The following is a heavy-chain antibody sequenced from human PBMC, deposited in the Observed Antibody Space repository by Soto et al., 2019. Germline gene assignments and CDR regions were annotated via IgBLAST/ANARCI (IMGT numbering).Heavy chain of an antibody. V-gene: IGHV1-8*01. J-gene: IGHJ5*02. Sequence: ASVKVSCKASGYTFTSYDINWVRQATGQGLEWMGWMNPNSGNTGYAQKFQGRVTMTRDTSVSTAYMELSSLRSEDTAVYYCARVPSRGCSSTSCYLNWFDPWGQGTLVTVSS. CDR2: MNPNSGNT. CDR1: GYTFTSYD. D-gene: IGHD2-2*01. CDR3: ARVPSRGCSSTSCYLNWFDP.